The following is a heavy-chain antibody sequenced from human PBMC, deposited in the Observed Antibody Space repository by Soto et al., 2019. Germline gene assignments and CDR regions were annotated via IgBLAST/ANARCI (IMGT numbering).Heavy chain of an antibody. D-gene: IGHD3-10*01. J-gene: IGHJ5*01. CDR1: GGSLTDYY. Sequence: PSEPLSTGCSASGGSLTDYYRTWVRQTPGKPVAWCGAISHGGTTKANTFLHSRVTMSVDTSRNQFSLDLASVTAADTAVYYCARGHTRPMTMGRGAAIMGKQLYSWGHGILVTVS. CDR3: ARGHTRPMTMGRGAAIMGKQLYS. V-gene: IGHV4-34*01. CDR2: ISHGGTT.